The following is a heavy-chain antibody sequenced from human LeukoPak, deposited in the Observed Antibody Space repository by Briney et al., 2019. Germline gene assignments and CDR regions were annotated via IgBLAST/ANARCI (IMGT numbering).Heavy chain of an antibody. V-gene: IGHV1-69*13. D-gene: IGHD1-14*01. CDR2: IIPIFGTA. Sequence: GASVKVSCKASGGTFSSYAISWVRQAPGQGLEWMGGIIPIFGTANYAQKFQGRVTITADESTSTAYMELSSLRSEDTAVYYCAREVDHRSPGAFDIWGQGTMVTVSS. CDR1: GGTFSSYA. J-gene: IGHJ3*02. CDR3: AREVDHRSPGAFDI.